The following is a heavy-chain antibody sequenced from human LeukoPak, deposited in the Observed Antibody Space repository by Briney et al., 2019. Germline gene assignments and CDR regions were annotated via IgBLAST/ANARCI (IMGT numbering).Heavy chain of an antibody. CDR3: AVSSGSVGIYYFDY. CDR2: IWYDGSNK. V-gene: IGHV3-33*01. Sequence: GGSLRLSCAASGFTFSSYGMHWVRQAPGKGLEWVAVIWYDGSNKYYADSVKGRFTISRDNSKNTLYLQMNSLRAEDTAVYYCAVSSGSVGIYYFDYWGQGTLVTASS. CDR1: GFTFSSYG. D-gene: IGHD1-26*01. J-gene: IGHJ4*02.